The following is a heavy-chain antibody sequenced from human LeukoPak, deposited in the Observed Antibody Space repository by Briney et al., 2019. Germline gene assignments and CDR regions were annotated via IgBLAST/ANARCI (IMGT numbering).Heavy chain of an antibody. CDR1: GGSISSSYS. CDR3: ARLRFDFWSGYTHPYFDY. D-gene: IGHD3-3*01. Sequence: SETLSLTCTVSGGSISSSYSWGWIRPPPGKGREWIGSIYYSGTTYYNPSLKSRVTISGDTSKIQFSLKLSSVAATDTAVYFCARLRFDFWSGYTHPYFDYWGQGTLVTVSS. V-gene: IGHV4-39*01. J-gene: IGHJ4*02. CDR2: IYYSGTT.